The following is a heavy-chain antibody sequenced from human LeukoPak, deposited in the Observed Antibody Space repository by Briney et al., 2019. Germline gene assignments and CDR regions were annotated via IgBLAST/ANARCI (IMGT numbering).Heavy chain of an antibody. D-gene: IGHD3-22*01. CDR3: ARVFTDSSGYYSDLDY. Sequence: ASVTVSSKASGYTFTVYYMHWVRQAPGQGLEWMGWINPNSGGTNYAQKFQGRVTMTRDTSISTAYMELSRLRSDDTAVYYCARVFTDSSGYYSDLDYWGQGTLVTVSS. V-gene: IGHV1-2*02. CDR1: GYTFTVYY. CDR2: INPNSGGT. J-gene: IGHJ4*02.